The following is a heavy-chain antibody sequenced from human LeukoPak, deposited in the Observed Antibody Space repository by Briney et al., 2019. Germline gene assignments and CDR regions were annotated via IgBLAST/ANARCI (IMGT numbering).Heavy chain of an antibody. V-gene: IGHV3-23*01. CDR2: ISGSGGST. CDR1: GFTFSSYA. J-gene: IGHJ6*02. CDR3: ARDVKYGMDV. Sequence: GGSLRLSCAASGFTFSSYAMSWVRQAPGKGLEWVSAISGSGGSTYYADSVKGRFTISRDNAKNSLYLQMNSLRAEDTAVYYCARDVKYGMDVWGQGTTVTVSS.